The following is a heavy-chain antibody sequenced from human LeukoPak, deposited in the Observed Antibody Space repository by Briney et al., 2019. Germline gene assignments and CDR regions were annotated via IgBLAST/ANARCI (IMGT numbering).Heavy chain of an antibody. D-gene: IGHD2-2*01. CDR1: GFTFSSYG. J-gene: IGHJ6*04. V-gene: IGHV3-30*02. CDR2: IRYDGSNK. CDR3: AKEGKSEYQLEV. Sequence: GGSLRLSCAASGFTFSSYGMHWVRQAPGKGLEWVAFIRYDGSNKYYADSVKGRFTISRDNSKNTLYLQMNSLRAEDTAVYYCAKEGKSEYQLEVWGKGTTVTVSS.